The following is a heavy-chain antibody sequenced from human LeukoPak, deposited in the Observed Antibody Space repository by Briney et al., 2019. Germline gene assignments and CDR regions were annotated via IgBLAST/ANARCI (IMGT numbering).Heavy chain of an antibody. CDR3: ATIGDIVVVPAKNWFDP. CDR2: FDPEDGET. V-gene: IGHV1-24*01. J-gene: IGHJ5*02. CDR1: GYTLTELS. D-gene: IGHD2-2*01. Sequence: ASVTVSCKVSGYTLTELSMHWVRQAPGKGLEWMGGFDPEDGETIYAQKFQGRVTMTEDTSTDTAYMELSSLRPEDTAVYYCATIGDIVVVPAKNWFDPWGQGTLVTVSS.